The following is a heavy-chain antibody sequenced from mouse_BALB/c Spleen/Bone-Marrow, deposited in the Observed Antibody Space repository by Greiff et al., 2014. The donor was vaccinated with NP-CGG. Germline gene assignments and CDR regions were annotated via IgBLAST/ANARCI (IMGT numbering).Heavy chain of an antibody. CDR2: INPDSSTI. J-gene: IGHJ3*01. CDR1: GFDFSRYW. D-gene: IGHD1-1*01. CDR3: SRLYYYGNFAY. Sequence: EVQLQQSGGGLVQPGGSLKLSCAASGFDFSRYWMSWVRQAPGKGLEWIGEINPDSSTINYTPSLKDKFIISRDNAKNTLYLQMSEVRSEDTALYYCSRLYYYGNFAYWGQGTLVTVSA. V-gene: IGHV4-1*02.